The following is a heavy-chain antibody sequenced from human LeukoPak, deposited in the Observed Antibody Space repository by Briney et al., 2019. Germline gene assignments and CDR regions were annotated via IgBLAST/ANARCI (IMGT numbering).Heavy chain of an antibody. J-gene: IGHJ5*02. CDR1: GFTFSSYW. Sequence: GGSLRLSCAASGFTFSSYWMSWVRQAPGKGLEWVANIKQDGSEKYYVDSVKGRFTISRDNAKNSLYLQMNSLRAEDTAVYYCASTPRGGWFDPWGQGTLVTVSS. V-gene: IGHV3-7*01. CDR3: ASTPRGGWFDP. CDR2: IKQDGSEK. D-gene: IGHD2-15*01.